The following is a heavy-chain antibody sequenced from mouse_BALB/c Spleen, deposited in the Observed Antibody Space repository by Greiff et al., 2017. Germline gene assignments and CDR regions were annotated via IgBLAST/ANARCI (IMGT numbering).Heavy chain of an antibody. CDR3: ARESTQDYFDY. CDR1: GFTFTDYY. CDR2: IRNKANGYTT. J-gene: IGHJ2*01. V-gene: IGHV7-3*02. D-gene: IGHD2-1*01. Sequence: DVHLVESGGGLVQPGGSLRLSCATSGFTFTDYYMSWVRQPPGKALEWLGFIRNKANGYTTEYSASVKGRFTISRDNSQSILYLQMNTLRAEDSATYYCARESTQDYFDYWGEGTTLTVSS.